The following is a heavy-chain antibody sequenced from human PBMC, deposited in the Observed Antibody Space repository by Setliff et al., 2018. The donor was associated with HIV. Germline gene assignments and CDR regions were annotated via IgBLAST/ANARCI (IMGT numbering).Heavy chain of an antibody. J-gene: IGHJ5*01. V-gene: IGHV3-15*01. D-gene: IGHD3-3*01. CDR2: IKSISDGATT. CDR3: TTTLRTRNFWSGYSVLSDS. CDR1: GFTFSNAW. Sequence: NPGGSLRLSCAASGFTFSNAWMSWVRQAPGKGLEWIGRIKSISDGATTDYAAPVEGRFAISRDDTNNTLYLQMNSLKTEDTAVYYCTTTLRTRNFWSGYSVLSDSWGQGTLVTVSS.